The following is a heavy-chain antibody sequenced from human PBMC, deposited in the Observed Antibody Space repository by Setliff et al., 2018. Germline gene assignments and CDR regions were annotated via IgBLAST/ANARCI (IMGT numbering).Heavy chain of an antibody. CDR1: GGSFSGNY. CDR3: ARDYYDSRGSYAFDI. D-gene: IGHD3-22*01. CDR2: INHSGST. J-gene: IGHJ3*02. V-gene: IGHV4-34*01. Sequence: LSLTCAVYGGSFSGNYWSWIRQPPGKGLEWIGEINHSGSTNHKPSLKSRVTISVDTSKNQFSLNLSSVTAADTAMYYCARDYYDSRGSYAFDIWGQGTVVTVSS.